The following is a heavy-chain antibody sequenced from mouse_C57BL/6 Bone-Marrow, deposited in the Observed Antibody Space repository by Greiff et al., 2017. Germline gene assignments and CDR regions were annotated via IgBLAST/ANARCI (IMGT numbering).Heavy chain of an antibody. Sequence: QVQLQQPGAELVKPGASVKMSCKASGYTFTSYWITWVKQRPGQGLEWIGDIYPGSGSTNYNEKFKSKATLTVDTSSSTAYMQLSSLTSEDSAVYYCARCPSTIVPYYAMDYWGQGTSVTVSS. J-gene: IGHJ4*01. V-gene: IGHV1-55*01. D-gene: IGHD2-12*01. CDR1: GYTFTSYW. CDR2: IYPGSGST. CDR3: ARCPSTIVPYYAMDY.